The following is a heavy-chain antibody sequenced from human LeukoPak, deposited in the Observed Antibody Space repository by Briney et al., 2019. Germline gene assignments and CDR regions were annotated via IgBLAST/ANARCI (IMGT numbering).Heavy chain of an antibody. CDR3: ARSRYNWNDYDAFDI. CDR1: GGSISSYY. V-gene: IGHV4-59*01. J-gene: IGHJ3*02. Sequence: SETLSLTCTVSGGSISSYYWSWIRQPPGEGLEWIGYIYYSGSTNYNPSLKSRVTISVDTSKNQFSLKLSSVTAADTAVYYCARSRYNWNDYDAFDIWGQGTMVTVSS. CDR2: IYYSGST. D-gene: IGHD1-20*01.